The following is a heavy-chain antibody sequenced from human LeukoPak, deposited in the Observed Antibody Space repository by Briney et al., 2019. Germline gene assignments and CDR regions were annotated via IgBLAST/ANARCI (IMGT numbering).Heavy chain of an antibody. V-gene: IGHV3-11*01. J-gene: IGHJ4*02. CDR3: ARMYSSWYADY. D-gene: IGHD6-13*01. Sequence: SGGSLRLSFAASGFTFSDYYMSWIRQAPGKGLEWVSYISSSGSTIYYADSVKGRFTISRDNAKNSLYLQMNSLRAEDTAVYYCARMYSSWYADYWGQGTLVTVSS. CDR1: GFTFSDYY. CDR2: ISSSGSTI.